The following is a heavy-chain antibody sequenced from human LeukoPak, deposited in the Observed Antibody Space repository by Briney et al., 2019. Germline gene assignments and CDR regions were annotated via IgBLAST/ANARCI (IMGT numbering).Heavy chain of an antibody. CDR1: GFTFSSYE. Sequence: PGGSLRLSCAASGFTFSSYEMNWVRQAPGKGLEWVSYIGSSGSTIYYADSVKGRFTISRDNAKNSLYLQMNSLGAEDTAVYYCAELGITMIGGVWGKGTTVTISS. D-gene: IGHD3-10*02. CDR3: AELGITMIGGV. CDR2: IGSSGSTI. V-gene: IGHV3-48*03. J-gene: IGHJ6*04.